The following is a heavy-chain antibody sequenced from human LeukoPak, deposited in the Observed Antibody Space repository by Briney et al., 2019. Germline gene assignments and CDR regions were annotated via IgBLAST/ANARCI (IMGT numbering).Heavy chain of an antibody. D-gene: IGHD4-11*01. CDR1: GGSISSGDYY. J-gene: IGHJ6*03. Sequence: PSQTLSLTCTVSGGSISSGDYYWSWIRQPPGKGLEWIGYIYYSGSTYYNPSLKSRVTISVDTSKNQFSLKLSSVTAADTAVHYCARARTTTPNYYYYYYMDVWGKGTTITVSS. V-gene: IGHV4-30-4*08. CDR3: ARARTTTPNYYYYYYMDV. CDR2: IYYSGST.